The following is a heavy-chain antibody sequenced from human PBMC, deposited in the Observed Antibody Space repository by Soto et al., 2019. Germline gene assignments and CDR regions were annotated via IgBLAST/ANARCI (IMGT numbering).Heavy chain of an antibody. CDR3: ARGLLLWFGELSRRGGYYAYMDF. V-gene: IGHV4-34*01. Sequence: QVQLQQWGAGLLKPSETLSLTCAVYGGSISGYYWSWIRQTPGKGLDWIGEINDNGSTNNNPSLNIRVPIWVDTSKTQFSLKMSSVTDADTAVYYCARGLLLWFGELSRRGGYYAYMDFGGEGTTVTVSS. CDR2: INDNGST. J-gene: IGHJ6*03. CDR1: GGSISGYY. D-gene: IGHD3-10*01.